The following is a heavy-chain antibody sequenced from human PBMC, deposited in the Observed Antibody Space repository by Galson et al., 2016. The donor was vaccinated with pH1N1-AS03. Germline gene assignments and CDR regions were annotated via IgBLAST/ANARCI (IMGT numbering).Heavy chain of an antibody. J-gene: IGHJ3*01. Sequence: SLRLSCAASGFTFSTHTMHWVRQAPGKGLEWVAAISYDGGDKFYADSGKGRFTISRDNSKNPLYLQMNSLRTEDTARYYCAREEGGFGSNWLQTDAFDFWGQGTMVTVSS. CDR2: ISYDGGDK. D-gene: IGHD6-13*01. V-gene: IGHV3-30-3*01. CDR3: AREEGGFGSNWLQTDAFDF. CDR1: GFTFSTHT.